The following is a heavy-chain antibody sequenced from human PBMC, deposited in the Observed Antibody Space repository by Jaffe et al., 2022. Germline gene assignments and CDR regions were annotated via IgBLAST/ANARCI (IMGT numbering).Heavy chain of an antibody. CDR1: GFIFSNYA. CDR3: AKDPTMTSVRGFDY. V-gene: IGHV3-30*02. J-gene: IGHJ4*02. Sequence: QVQLVESGGGVVQPGGSLRLSCAASGFIFSNYAMHWVRQAPGKGLEWVAFIRFDGSDKYYLDSVKGRFTISRDNSKNTLYLQMNSLRADDTAVYYCAKDPTMTSVRGFDYWGQGTLVTVSS. CDR2: IRFDGSDK. D-gene: IGHD4-17*01.